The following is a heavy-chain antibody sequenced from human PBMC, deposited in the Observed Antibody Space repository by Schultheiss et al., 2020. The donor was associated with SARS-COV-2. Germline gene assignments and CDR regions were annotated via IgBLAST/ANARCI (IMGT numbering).Heavy chain of an antibody. V-gene: IGHV4-59*01. Sequence: SETLSLTFTVSGGSISSYYWSWIRQPPGKGLEWIGYISYSGSTNYNPSLKSRVTISVDTSKNQFSLRLSSVTAADTAVYYCARESEGTNWYFDLWGRGTLVTVSS. D-gene: IGHD1-7*01. CDR3: ARESEGTNWYFDL. CDR2: ISYSGST. J-gene: IGHJ2*01. CDR1: GGSISSYY.